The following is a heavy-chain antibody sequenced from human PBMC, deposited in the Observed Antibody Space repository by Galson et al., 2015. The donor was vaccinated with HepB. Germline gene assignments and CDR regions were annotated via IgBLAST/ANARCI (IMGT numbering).Heavy chain of an antibody. J-gene: IGHJ4*02. Sequence: LRLSCAASGFTFSNAWMSWVRQAPGKGLEWVGRIKSKTDGGTTDYAAPVKGRFTISRDDSKNTLYLQMNSLKTEDTAVYYCTTYYYGSGSYYYFDYWGQGTLVTVSS. D-gene: IGHD3-10*01. V-gene: IGHV3-15*01. CDR3: TTYYYGSGSYYYFDY. CDR1: GFTFSNAW. CDR2: IKSKTDGGTT.